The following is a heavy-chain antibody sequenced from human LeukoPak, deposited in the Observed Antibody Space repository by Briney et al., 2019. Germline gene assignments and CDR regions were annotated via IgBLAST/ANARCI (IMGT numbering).Heavy chain of an antibody. CDR3: AREDLYDYVWGSYRLNYFDY. J-gene: IGHJ4*02. D-gene: IGHD3-16*02. V-gene: IGHV3-30-3*01. CDR2: ISYDGSNE. Sequence: QPGRSLRLSCAASGFSFSSYAMHWVRQAPGKGLEWVAVISYDGSNEYYADSVKGRFTISRDNSKNTLYLQMNSLRAEDTAVYYCAREDLYDYVWGSYRLNYFDYWGQGTLVTVSS. CDR1: GFSFSSYA.